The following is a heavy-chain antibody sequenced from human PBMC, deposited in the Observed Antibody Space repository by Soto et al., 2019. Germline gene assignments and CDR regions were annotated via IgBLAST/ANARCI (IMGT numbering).Heavy chain of an antibody. J-gene: IGHJ5*01. CDR1: GFTLSSYA. CDR3: ARGQRALITYGPLDS. Sequence: PGGSLRLSCAASGFTLSSYAMSWLRQAPGKGLEWVSTFSGTGGDTYYADSVKGRFTISRDDSKNTLFLHMNSLRAADTAVYYCARGQRALITYGPLDSWRQGTLVTVSS. D-gene: IGHD4-17*01. V-gene: IGHV3-23*01. CDR2: FSGTGGDT.